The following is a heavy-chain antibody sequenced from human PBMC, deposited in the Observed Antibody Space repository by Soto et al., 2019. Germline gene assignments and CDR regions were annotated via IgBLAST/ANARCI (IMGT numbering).Heavy chain of an antibody. V-gene: IGHV1-69*01. CDR2: IIPIFGTA. CDR1: GGTFSSYA. Sequence: QVQLVQSGAEVKKPGSSVKVSCKASGGTFSSYAISWVRQAPGQGLEWMGGIIPIFGTANYAQKFQGRVTITADESTSTAYMELSSLRSEDTAVYYCAGGYSGYDREGYYYYYGMDVWGQGTTVTVSS. CDR3: AGGYSGYDREGYYYYYGMDV. D-gene: IGHD5-12*01. J-gene: IGHJ6*02.